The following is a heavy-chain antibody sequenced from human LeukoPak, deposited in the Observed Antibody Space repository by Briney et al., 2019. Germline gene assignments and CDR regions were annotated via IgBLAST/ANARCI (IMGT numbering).Heavy chain of an antibody. CDR3: ASSYYYGSGSYYGLVYFDY. D-gene: IGHD3-10*01. CDR1: GGTISSYY. CDR2: IYYSGST. J-gene: IGHJ4*02. Sequence: KPSETLSLTCTASGGTISSYYWSWIRQAPGKGLEWIGYIYYSGSTNYNPSLKSRVTILVDTSKNQFSLKLSSMTAADTAVYYCASSYYYGSGSYYGLVYFDYWGQGTLVTVSS. V-gene: IGHV4-59*01.